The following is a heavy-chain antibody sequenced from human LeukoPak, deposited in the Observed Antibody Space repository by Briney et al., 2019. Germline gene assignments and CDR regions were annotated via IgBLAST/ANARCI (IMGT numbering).Heavy chain of an antibody. Sequence: PGDSLRLSCAASGFTFSTYDFHWVRQATGKGLEWVSAIGTVGDTHYPGSVKGRFTISRENAKNSVYLQMDSLRAGDTAVYYCARESNDFLTGYYDYWGQGILVTVSS. CDR1: GFTFSTYD. CDR3: ARESNDFLTGYYDY. V-gene: IGHV3-13*01. CDR2: IGTVGDT. D-gene: IGHD3-9*01. J-gene: IGHJ4*02.